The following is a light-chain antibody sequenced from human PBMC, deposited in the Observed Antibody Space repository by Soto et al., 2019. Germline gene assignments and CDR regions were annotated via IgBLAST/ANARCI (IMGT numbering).Light chain of an antibody. CDR2: AAS. Sequence: DIQMTQSPSTLPATAGDRVTITCRASQSISAWLAWYQQKPGKAPKLLIYAASSLQSGVPSRFSGSGSGTDFTLTISSLQPEDFATYYCQQSYTTPRTLGQGTKVDIK. V-gene: IGKV1-39*01. J-gene: IGKJ1*01. CDR3: QQSYTTPRT. CDR1: QSISAW.